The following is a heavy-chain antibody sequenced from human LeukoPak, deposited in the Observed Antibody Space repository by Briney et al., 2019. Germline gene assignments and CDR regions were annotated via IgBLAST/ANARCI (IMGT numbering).Heavy chain of an antibody. V-gene: IGHV4-4*07. J-gene: IGHJ5*02. CDR3: ARDRYHGSGPSGGFDP. CDR2: IYTSGST. D-gene: IGHD3-10*01. CDR1: GGSISSYY. Sequence: SETLSLTCTVSGGSISSYYWSWIRQPAGKGLEWIGRIYTSGSTNYNPSLKSRVTMSVDTSKNQFSLKLSSVTAADTAVYYCARDRYHGSGPSGGFDPWGQGTLVTVSS.